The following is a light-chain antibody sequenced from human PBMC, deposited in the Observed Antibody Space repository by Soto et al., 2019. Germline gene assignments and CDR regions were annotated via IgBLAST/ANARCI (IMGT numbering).Light chain of an antibody. J-gene: IGKJ2*03. CDR2: RTS. V-gene: IGKV3-20*01. CDR1: QSVSTNY. Sequence: EIVLTQSPGTLSLSPGDRVTLSCRASQSVSTNYFSWYQQKPGQAPRLLIYRTSRRAVGIPDRFSGSGSGTDFTLTISRLEPEDFPMYYCRQYGDFNSPRYSFGQGTRLEI. CDR3: RQYGDFNSPRYS.